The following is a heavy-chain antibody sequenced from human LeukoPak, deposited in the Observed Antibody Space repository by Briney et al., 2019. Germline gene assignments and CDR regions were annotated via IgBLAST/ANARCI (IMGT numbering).Heavy chain of an antibody. CDR2: IYYSGST. D-gene: IGHD6-13*01. Sequence: SETLSLTCTVSGGSISSYYWSWIRQPPGKGLEWIGYIYYSGSTNYNPSLKSRVTISVDTSKNQLSLKLTSVTAADTAVYYCARDRDSSSWSSRRVGDYFDYWGQGTLVTVSS. V-gene: IGHV4-59*01. CDR3: ARDRDSSSWSSRRVGDYFDY. CDR1: GGSISSYY. J-gene: IGHJ4*02.